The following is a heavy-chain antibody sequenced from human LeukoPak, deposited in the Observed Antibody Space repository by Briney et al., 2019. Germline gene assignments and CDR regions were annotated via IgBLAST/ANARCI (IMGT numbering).Heavy chain of an antibody. CDR2: INPNSGGT. CDR3: ARELRYFLNWFDP. Sequence: ASVKVSCKASGFTFTAYYMHWVRQAPGQGLEWMGWINPNSGGTNYAQKFQGRVTMTRDTSISTAYMELSRLRSDDTAVYYCARELRYFLNWFDPWGQGTLVTVSS. D-gene: IGHD3-9*01. V-gene: IGHV1-2*02. CDR1: GFTFTAYY. J-gene: IGHJ5*02.